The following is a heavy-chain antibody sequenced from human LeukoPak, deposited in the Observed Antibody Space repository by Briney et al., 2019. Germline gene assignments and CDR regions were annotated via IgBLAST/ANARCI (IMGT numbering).Heavy chain of an antibody. CDR3: AKALRAYSYDY. V-gene: IGHV3-53*01. Sequence: PGGSLRLSCAASGFTVSSIYMCWVCQALGEGLEWGSVIYSGGGTDYADSVKGRFTISRDISKNTLYLQLDSLRVEDTAVYYCAKALRAYSYDYWGQGALVTVSS. CDR2: IYSGGGT. D-gene: IGHD5-18*01. CDR1: GFTVSSIY. J-gene: IGHJ4*02.